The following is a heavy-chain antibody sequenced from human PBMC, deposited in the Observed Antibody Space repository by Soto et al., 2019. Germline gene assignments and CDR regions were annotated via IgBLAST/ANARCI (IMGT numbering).Heavy chain of an antibody. CDR3: ARQSGGGVITDFDY. V-gene: IGHV5-51*01. CDR2: IYPGDSET. D-gene: IGHD3-10*01. Sequence: PGESLKISCKGSGYSFASYWIAWVRQMPGKGLEWMGIIYPGDSETRYSPSFQGQVSISADKSINTAYLQWSSLKASDTAMYYCARQSGGGVITDFDYWGKGTLVTVSS. J-gene: IGHJ4*02. CDR1: GYSFASYW.